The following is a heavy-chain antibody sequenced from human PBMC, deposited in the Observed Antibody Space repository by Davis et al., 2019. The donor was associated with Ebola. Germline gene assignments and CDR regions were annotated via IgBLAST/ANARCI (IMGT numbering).Heavy chain of an antibody. CDR1: GYNFPSYW. Sequence: GESLKISCKRSGYNFPSYWIGWVRHMPGKGLEWMGIIHPGHLDTRYSPPFQGQVTISVEKSTNTAFLQWSSLKDSDSAIYYGAGRGWDIHYYYYMNVWGEGTTVTVSS. CDR2: IHPGHLDT. J-gene: IGHJ6*03. D-gene: IGHD5-12*01. V-gene: IGHV5-51*01. CDR3: AGRGWDIHYYYYMNV.